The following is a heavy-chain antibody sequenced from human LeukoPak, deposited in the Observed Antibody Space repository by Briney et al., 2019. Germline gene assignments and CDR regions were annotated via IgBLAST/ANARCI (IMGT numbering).Heavy chain of an antibody. D-gene: IGHD5-12*01. V-gene: IGHV3-23*01. Sequence: GGTLRLSCAASGFTFSSYGMSWVRQAPGKGLEWVSAISGSGGSTYYADSVKGRFTISRDNSKNTLYLQMNSLGAEDTAVYYYAKEGAYGGYLGYWGQGTLVTVSS. CDR1: GFTFSSYG. J-gene: IGHJ4*02. CDR2: ISGSGGST. CDR3: AKEGAYGGYLGY.